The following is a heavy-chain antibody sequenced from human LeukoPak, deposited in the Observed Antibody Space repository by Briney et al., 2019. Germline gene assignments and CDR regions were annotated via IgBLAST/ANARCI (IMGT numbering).Heavy chain of an antibody. J-gene: IGHJ4*02. CDR3: AKCIRTSCTH. CDR2: VSSGGNIK. V-gene: IGHV3-30*18. CDR1: KFTFSNYG. D-gene: IGHD2-2*01. Sequence: GGSLRLSCTASKFTFSNYGMQWVRQAPGKGLEWVAVVSSGGNIKYYADSVKGRFTISRDNSKNTLYLQMNSLRAEDTAVYYCAKCIRTSCTHWGQGTLVTVSS.